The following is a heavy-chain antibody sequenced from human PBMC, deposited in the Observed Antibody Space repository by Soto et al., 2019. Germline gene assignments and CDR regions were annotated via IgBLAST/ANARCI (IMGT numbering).Heavy chain of an antibody. CDR2: INQDASDK. J-gene: IGHJ4*02. CDR3: ARVSPVMSPGY. Sequence: EVQLVESGGGLVQPGGSLRLSCAVSGFTFSNSWLSWVRQAPGKGLEWVANINQDASDKYCVDFVKGRFTISRDNAKNPLYRQMNSLRAEDTAIYYCARVSPVMSPGYWGQGTLVTVSS. D-gene: IGHD3-16*01. V-gene: IGHV3-7*05. CDR1: GFTFSNSW.